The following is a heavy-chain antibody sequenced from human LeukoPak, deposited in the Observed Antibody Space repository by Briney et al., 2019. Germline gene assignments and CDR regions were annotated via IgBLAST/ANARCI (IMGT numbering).Heavy chain of an antibody. Sequence: KPSETLSLTCTVSGGSISSYYWSWIRQPPGKGLEWIGYIYYSGSTNYNPSLKSRVTISVDTSKYQFSLKLSSVTAADTAVYYCARTTTVVTYFDYWGQGTLVTVSS. CDR1: GGSISSYY. V-gene: IGHV4-59*01. J-gene: IGHJ4*02. CDR2: IYYSGST. CDR3: ARTTTVVTYFDY. D-gene: IGHD4-23*01.